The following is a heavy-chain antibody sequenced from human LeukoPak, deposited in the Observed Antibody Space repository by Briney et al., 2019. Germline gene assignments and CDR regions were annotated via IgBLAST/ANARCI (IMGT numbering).Heavy chain of an antibody. CDR1: GGSISSYY. D-gene: IGHD3-16*01. CDR3: ARETSQKGAHYMDV. J-gene: IGHJ6*03. V-gene: IGHV4-59*01. Sequence: SETLSLTCSVSGGSISSYYWNWIRQPPGKGLEWNGYIFYSGRTTYNPSLKSRVTISVDTSKNQFSLKLSSVTAADTAVYYCARETSQKGAHYMDVWGKGTTVTISS. CDR2: IFYSGRT.